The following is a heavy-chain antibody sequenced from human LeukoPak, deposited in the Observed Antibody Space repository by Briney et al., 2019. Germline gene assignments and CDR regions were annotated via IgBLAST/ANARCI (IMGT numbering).Heavy chain of an antibody. J-gene: IGHJ4*02. CDR3: ASVFWNGH. Sequence: GESLRLSCGASGFTFSSSAVSWVRQAPGKGLEWVSIIFSTGNTYYADSVQGRFTISRDNSKNTLYLQMDSLRAEDTAVYYCASVFWNGHWGQGTLVTVSS. CDR1: GFTFSSSA. V-gene: IGHV3-66*01. D-gene: IGHD3-3*01. CDR2: IFSTGNT.